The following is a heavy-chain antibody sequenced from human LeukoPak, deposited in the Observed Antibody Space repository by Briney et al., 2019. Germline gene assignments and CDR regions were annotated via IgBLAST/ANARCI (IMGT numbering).Heavy chain of an antibody. Sequence: ASVKVSCKASGGTFSSYAISWVRQAPGQGLEWMGRIIPILGIANYAQKFQGRVTMTRNTFISTAYMELSSLRSEDTAMYYCARPMEWELLSWRYAFDIWGQGTMVTVSS. CDR2: IIPILGIA. CDR3: ARPMEWELLSWRYAFDI. D-gene: IGHD1-26*01. J-gene: IGHJ3*02. V-gene: IGHV1-69*04. CDR1: GGTFSSYA.